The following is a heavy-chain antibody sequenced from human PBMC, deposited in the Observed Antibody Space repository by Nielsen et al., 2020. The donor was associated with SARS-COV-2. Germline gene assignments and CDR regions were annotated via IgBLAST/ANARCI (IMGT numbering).Heavy chain of an antibody. Sequence: SETLSLTCAVYGGSFSGYYWSWIRQPPGKGLEWIGEINHSGSTNYNPSLKSRVTISVDTSKNQFSLKLSSVTAADMAVYYCARDTKIQLWLGPFDYWGQGTLVTVSS. D-gene: IGHD5-18*01. V-gene: IGHV4-34*01. CDR2: INHSGST. CDR1: GGSFSGYY. J-gene: IGHJ4*02. CDR3: ARDTKIQLWLGPFDY.